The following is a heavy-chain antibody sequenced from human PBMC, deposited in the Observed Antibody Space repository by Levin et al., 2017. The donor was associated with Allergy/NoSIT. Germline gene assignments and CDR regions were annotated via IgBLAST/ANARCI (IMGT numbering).Heavy chain of an antibody. CDR2: IYYSGST. CDR1: GGSISSYY. CDR3: ARGPPGDPFDY. D-gene: IGHD4-17*01. J-gene: IGHJ4*02. Sequence: SETLSLTCTVSGGSISSYYWSWIRQPPGKGLEWIGYIYYSGSTNYNPSLKSRVTISVDTSKNQFSLKLSSVTAADTAVYYCARGPPGDPFDYWGQGTLVTVSS. V-gene: IGHV4-59*01.